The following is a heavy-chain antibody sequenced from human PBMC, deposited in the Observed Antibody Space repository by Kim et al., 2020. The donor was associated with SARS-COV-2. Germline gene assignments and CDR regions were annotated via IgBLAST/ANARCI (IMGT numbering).Heavy chain of an antibody. D-gene: IGHD1-26*01. CDR2: IYSGGSST. CDR3: AKVGGSYGYYYGMDV. J-gene: IGHJ6*02. V-gene: IGHV3-23*03. CDR1: GFTFSSYA. Sequence: GGSLRLSCAASGFTFSSYAMSWVRQAPGKGLEWVSVIYSGGSSTYYADSVKGRFTISRDNSKNTLYLQMNSLRAEDTAVYYCAKVGGSYGYYYGMDVWGQGTTVTVSS.